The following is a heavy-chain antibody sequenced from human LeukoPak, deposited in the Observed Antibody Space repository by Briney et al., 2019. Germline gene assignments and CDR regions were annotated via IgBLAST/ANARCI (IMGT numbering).Heavy chain of an antibody. J-gene: IGHJ5*02. Sequence: ASVKVSCKASGYTFTGYYMHWVRQAPGQGLEWMGWINPNSGGTNYAQKFQGRVTMTRDTSISTAYMELSRLRSDDTAVYYCARDRIAARLGWFDPWGQGTPVTVSS. D-gene: IGHD6-6*01. CDR2: INPNSGGT. V-gene: IGHV1-2*02. CDR1: GYTFTGYY. CDR3: ARDRIAARLGWFDP.